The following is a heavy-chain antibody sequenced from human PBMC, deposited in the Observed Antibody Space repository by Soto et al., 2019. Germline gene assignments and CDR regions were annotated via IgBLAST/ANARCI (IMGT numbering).Heavy chain of an antibody. CDR1: GGTFSSYT. D-gene: IGHD2-8*01. J-gene: IGHJ6*03. V-gene: IGHV1-69*02. CDR2: IIPILGIA. Sequence: QVQLVQSGAEVKKPGSSVKVSCKASGGTFSSYTISWVRQAPGQGLEWMGRIIPILGIANYAQKFQGRVTITADKSTSTAYMELSSLRSEDTAVYYCARVQDHPNTGGPIYYMDVWGKGTTVTVSS. CDR3: ARVQDHPNTGGPIYYMDV.